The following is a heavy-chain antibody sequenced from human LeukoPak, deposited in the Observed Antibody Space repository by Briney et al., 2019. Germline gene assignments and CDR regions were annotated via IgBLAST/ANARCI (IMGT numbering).Heavy chain of an antibody. V-gene: IGHV4-61*02. CDR3: ARGTTVNGFDP. Sequence: SETLSLTCSVSGGSIRSGTDYWSWVRQPAGKGLEWIGRIYMSGSTDYNPSFKSRVTMSVDTSKNQLSLKLRSVTAADTAVYYCARGTTVNGFDPWGQGTLVTVSS. CDR1: GGSIRSGTDY. D-gene: IGHD4-11*01. J-gene: IGHJ5*02. CDR2: IYMSGST.